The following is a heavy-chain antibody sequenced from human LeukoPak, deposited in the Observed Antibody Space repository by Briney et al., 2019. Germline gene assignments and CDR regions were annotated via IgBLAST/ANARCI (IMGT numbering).Heavy chain of an antibody. J-gene: IGHJ4*02. CDR2: IYPGESIYASENT. CDR1: GVSISAYY. D-gene: IGHD3-10*01. Sequence: SETLSLTCSVSGVSISAYYWSWIRQPAGRGLEWIGRIYPGESIYASENTNYNPSLKSRVTISVDTSKNQFSLKLSSVTAADTAVYYCARGVAGVRAHFDYWGQGTLVTVSS. CDR3: ARGVAGVRAHFDY. V-gene: IGHV4-4*07.